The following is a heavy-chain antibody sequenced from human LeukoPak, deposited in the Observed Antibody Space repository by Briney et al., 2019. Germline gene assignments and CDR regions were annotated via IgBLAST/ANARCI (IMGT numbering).Heavy chain of an antibody. J-gene: IGHJ6*02. V-gene: IGHV4-39*01. CDR2: IYYSGST. CDR3: ARQMAPSHSSGWHLRFLYYYYGMDV. CDR1: GGSISSSSYY. D-gene: IGHD6-19*01. Sequence: SETLSLTCTVSGGSISSSSYYWGWIRQPPGKGLEWIGSIYYSGSTYYNPSLKSRVTISVDTSKNQFSLKLSSVTAADTAVYYCARQMAPSHSSGWHLRFLYYYYGMDVWGQGTTVTVSS.